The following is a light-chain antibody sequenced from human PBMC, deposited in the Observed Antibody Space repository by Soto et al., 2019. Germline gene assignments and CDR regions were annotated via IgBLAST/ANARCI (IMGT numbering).Light chain of an antibody. CDR1: QAISNY. V-gene: IGKV1-33*01. CDR3: QQYDNLPLT. Sequence: DIQMTQSPSSLSASVGDRVTITCQASQAISNYLNWYQQKPGKAPKLPIYDASNLETGVPSRFSGGGSGTDFTFTISSLQPEDIATYYCQQYDNLPLTFGGGAKVEIK. CDR2: DAS. J-gene: IGKJ4*01.